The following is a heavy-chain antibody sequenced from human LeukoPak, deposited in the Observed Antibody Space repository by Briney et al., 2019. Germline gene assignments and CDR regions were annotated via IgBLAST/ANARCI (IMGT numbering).Heavy chain of an antibody. J-gene: IGHJ4*02. CDR1: GGSISSYY. D-gene: IGHD3-3*01. CDR2: IYTSGST. Sequence: SETLSLTCTVSGGSISSYYWSWIRQPAGKGLEWVGRIYTSGSTNYNPSLKSRVTMSVDTSKNQFSLKLSSVTAADTAVYYCARSYYDFWSGYFPVWGQGTLVTVSS. V-gene: IGHV4-4*07. CDR3: ARSYYDFWSGYFPV.